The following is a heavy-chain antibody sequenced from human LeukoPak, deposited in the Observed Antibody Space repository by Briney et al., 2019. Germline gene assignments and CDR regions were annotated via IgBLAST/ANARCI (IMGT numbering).Heavy chain of an antibody. Sequence: PGGSLRLSCAASGFTFSSYWMSWVRQAPGKGLEWVANIKQDGSEKYYVDSVKGRFTISRDNAKNSLYLQMNSLRAEDTAVYYCASPRGRSGSYNDAFDIWGQGTMVTVSS. J-gene: IGHJ3*02. CDR2: IKQDGSEK. V-gene: IGHV3-7*01. CDR1: GFTFSSYW. CDR3: ASPRGRSGSYNDAFDI. D-gene: IGHD1-26*01.